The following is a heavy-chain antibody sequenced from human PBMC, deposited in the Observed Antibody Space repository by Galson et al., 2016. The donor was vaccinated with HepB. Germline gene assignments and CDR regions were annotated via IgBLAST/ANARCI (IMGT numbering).Heavy chain of an antibody. Sequence: SVTVSCKASGYTFTSYAIPWVRQAPGRRLEWMGWPNNANGNTEYSQSFQGRVTFTRDTSASTAYMELSSLRSEDTSVYYCARVGGSGWSRLWWGQGTLVAVSS. CDR1: GYTFTSYA. CDR2: PNNANGNT. V-gene: IGHV1-3*04. J-gene: IGHJ4*02. D-gene: IGHD6-19*01. CDR3: ARVGGSGWSRLW.